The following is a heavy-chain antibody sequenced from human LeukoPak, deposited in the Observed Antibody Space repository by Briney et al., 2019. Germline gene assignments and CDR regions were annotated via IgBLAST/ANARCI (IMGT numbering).Heavy chain of an antibody. D-gene: IGHD3-10*01. CDR2: IKQDGSEK. Sequence: PGGSLRLSCAASGFTFSSYWMSWVRQAPGKGLEWVANIKQDGSEKYYVDSVKGRFTISRDNAKNSLYLQMNSLRAEDTAVYYCASQRITMVRGVITKPYAFDYWGQGTLVTVSS. V-gene: IGHV3-7*01. CDR3: ASQRITMVRGVITKPYAFDY. CDR1: GFTFSSYW. J-gene: IGHJ4*02.